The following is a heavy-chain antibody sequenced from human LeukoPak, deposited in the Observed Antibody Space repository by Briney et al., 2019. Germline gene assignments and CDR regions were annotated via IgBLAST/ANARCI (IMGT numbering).Heavy chain of an antibody. D-gene: IGHD3-9*01. V-gene: IGHV1-18*01. CDR1: GYTFTGYG. J-gene: IGHJ4*02. CDR2: ISAYNGNT. Sequence: ASVKVSCKASGYTFTGYGISWVRQAPGQGLEWMGWISAYNGNTNYAQKLQGRVTMTTDTPTSTAYMELRSLRSDDTAVYYCARAKGYYDILTGYSPYYFDYWGQGTLVTVSS. CDR3: ARAKGYYDILTGYSPYYFDY.